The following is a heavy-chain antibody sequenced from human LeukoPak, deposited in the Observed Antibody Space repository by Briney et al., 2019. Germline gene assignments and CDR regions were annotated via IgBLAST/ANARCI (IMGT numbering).Heavy chain of an antibody. J-gene: IGHJ4*02. Sequence: SETLSLTCAVYGGSFSGYYWSWIRQPPGKGLEWIGEINHSGSTNYNPSLKSRVTISVDKSKNHFSLNLDSVTAADTAVYYCAARRASAAAIDYWGQGTLVTVSS. D-gene: IGHD2-15*01. CDR2: INHSGST. CDR3: AARRASAAAIDY. CDR1: GGSFSGYY. V-gene: IGHV4-34*01.